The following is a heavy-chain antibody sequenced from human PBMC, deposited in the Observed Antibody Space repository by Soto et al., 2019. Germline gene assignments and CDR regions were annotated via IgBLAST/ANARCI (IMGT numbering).Heavy chain of an antibody. V-gene: IGHV2-5*02. CDR2: IYWDDDK. D-gene: IGHD3-16*01. J-gene: IGHJ4*02. CDR3: AHSKTIYEQPLYYFDY. Sequence: SGPTLVKPTQTLTLTCTFSGFSLSTSGVGVGWIRQPPGKALEWLALIYWDDDKRYSPSLKSRLTITKDTSKNQVVLTMTNMDPVDTATYYCAHSKTIYEQPLYYFDYWGQGTLVTVSS. CDR1: GFSLSTSGVG.